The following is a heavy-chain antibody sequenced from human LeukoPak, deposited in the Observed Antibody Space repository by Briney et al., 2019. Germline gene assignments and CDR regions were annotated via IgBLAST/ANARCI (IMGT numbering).Heavy chain of an antibody. D-gene: IGHD4-17*01. Sequence: PSETLSLTCTVSGGSISSYYWSWIRQPPGKGLEWIGYIYYGGSTNYNPSLKSRVTISVDTSKNQFSLKLSSVTAADTAVYYCARDFIDYGDEFYYYYGMDVWGQGTTVTVSS. CDR2: IYYGGST. CDR1: GGSISSYY. J-gene: IGHJ6*02. CDR3: ARDFIDYGDEFYYYYGMDV. V-gene: IGHV4-59*01.